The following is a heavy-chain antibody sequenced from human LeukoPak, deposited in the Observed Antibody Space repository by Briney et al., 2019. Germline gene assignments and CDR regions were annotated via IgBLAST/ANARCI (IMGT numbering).Heavy chain of an antibody. CDR2: ISSSSSTI. J-gene: IGHJ4*02. V-gene: IGHV3-48*01. CDR3: ARTPPYSSSPATYFDY. D-gene: IGHD6-13*01. Sequence: GGSLRLSCAASGFTFSSYSMNWVRQAPGKGLEWVSYISSSSSTIYYADSVKGRFTISRDNAKNSLYLQMNSLRAEDTAVYYCARTPPYSSSPATYFDYWGQGTLVTVSS. CDR1: GFTFSSYS.